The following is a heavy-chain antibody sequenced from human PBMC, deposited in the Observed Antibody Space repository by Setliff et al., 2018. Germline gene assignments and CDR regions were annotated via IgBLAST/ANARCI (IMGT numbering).Heavy chain of an antibody. V-gene: IGHV1-18*01. Sequence: GASVKVSCKASGYTFTSYGITWVRQAPGQGLEWMGWISAYTGNTNYAQKLQGRVTMTTDTSTSTAYMELSSLTSDDTAVYCCSRLVRYCTTTTCQRASGAEFWGQGTLVTVSS. CDR3: SRLVRYCTTTTCQRASGAEF. CDR2: ISAYTGNT. J-gene: IGHJ4*02. D-gene: IGHD2-8*01. CDR1: GYTFTSYG.